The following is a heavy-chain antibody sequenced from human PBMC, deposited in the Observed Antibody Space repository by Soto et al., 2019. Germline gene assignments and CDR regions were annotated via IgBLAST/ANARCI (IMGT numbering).Heavy chain of an antibody. V-gene: IGHV1-2*02. CDR3: AGDLARIGGAGYYFGY. CDR1: GYTFTGYY. D-gene: IGHD6-13*01. Sequence: ASVKVSCKASGYTFTGYYLHWVRQAPGQGLEWMGWIDPNSGGSNSAQNFQGRVTMSRDTSISTAYMELTSLRYDDTAVYYCAGDLARIGGAGYYFGYWGQGTLGTVSS. J-gene: IGHJ4*01. CDR2: IDPNSGGS.